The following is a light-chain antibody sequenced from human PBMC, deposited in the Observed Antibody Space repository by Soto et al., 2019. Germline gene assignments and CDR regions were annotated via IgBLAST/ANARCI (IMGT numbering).Light chain of an antibody. CDR1: ETVSSN. CDR3: QQYGSSGT. Sequence: EIMMTQSPATLSVSTGERATLSCRASETVSSNLAWYQQKLGQAPRLLIYGASTRATGIPARFSGSGSGTEFTLTISSLQSEDFAVYYCQQYGSSGTFGQGTKVDIK. V-gene: IGKV3-15*01. J-gene: IGKJ1*01. CDR2: GAS.